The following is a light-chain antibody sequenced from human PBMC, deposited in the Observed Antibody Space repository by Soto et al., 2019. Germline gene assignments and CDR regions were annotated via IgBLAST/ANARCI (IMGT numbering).Light chain of an antibody. CDR2: DVS. CDR1: SNDVGNHNY. V-gene: IGLV2-14*03. Sequence: QSALTQPASVSGSPGQSITISCTGTSNDVGNHNYVSWYQHFSGKAPKLAIYDVSYRPSGVSNRFSGSKSGNTASLTISGLQTEDEADYYCSSYTNTITYVFGTGTKVTVL. CDR3: SSYTNTITYV. J-gene: IGLJ1*01.